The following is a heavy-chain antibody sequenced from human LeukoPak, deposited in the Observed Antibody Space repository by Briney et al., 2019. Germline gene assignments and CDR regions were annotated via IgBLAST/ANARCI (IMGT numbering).Heavy chain of an antibody. Sequence: GGSLRLSCAASGFTFSSYWMSWVRQAPGKGLEWVANIRGDGSERFYVGYLKGRFTISRDNAKNSLYLQMNSLRVDDTAVYYCVREGPPQGRPWSGWYPFDFWGQGILVTVSS. CDR1: GFTFSSYW. CDR2: IRGDGSER. CDR3: VREGPPQGRPWSGWYPFDF. J-gene: IGHJ4*02. V-gene: IGHV3-7*01. D-gene: IGHD3-3*01.